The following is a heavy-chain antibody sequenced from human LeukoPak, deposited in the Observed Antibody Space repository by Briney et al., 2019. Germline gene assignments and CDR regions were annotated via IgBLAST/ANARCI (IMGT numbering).Heavy chain of an antibody. J-gene: IGHJ2*01. Sequence: SETLSLTCAVYGGSFSGYYWSWIRQPPGKGLEWIGEINHSGSTNYTPSLKSRVTISVDTSKNQFSLKLSSVTAADMAVYYCARGWAAHWYFDLWGRGTLVTVSS. CDR2: INHSGST. CDR1: GGSFSGYY. D-gene: IGHD6-25*01. CDR3: ARGWAAHWYFDL. V-gene: IGHV4-34*01.